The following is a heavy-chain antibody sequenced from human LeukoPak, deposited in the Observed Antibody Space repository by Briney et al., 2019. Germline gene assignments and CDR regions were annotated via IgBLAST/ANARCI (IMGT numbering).Heavy chain of an antibody. CDR1: GFTFSSYA. CDR3: AKVGYYDFWSGYYSSEYFQH. Sequence: GRSLRVSCAASGFTFSSYAMSWVRQAPGKGMEWVSAISGSGGSTYYADSVKGRFTISRDNSKNTLYLQMNSLRAEDTAVYYCAKVGYYDFWSGYYSSEYFQHWGQGTLVTVSS. CDR2: ISGSGGST. J-gene: IGHJ1*01. V-gene: IGHV3-23*01. D-gene: IGHD3-3*01.